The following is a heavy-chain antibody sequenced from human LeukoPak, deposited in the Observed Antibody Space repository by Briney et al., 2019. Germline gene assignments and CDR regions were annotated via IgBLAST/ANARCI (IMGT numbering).Heavy chain of an antibody. Sequence: SDTLSLTCTVSGESISGFYWTWIRQPPGKGLEGIGYIYYSGSTNYNPSLKSRVTISVDTSKNQFSLKLSSVTAADTAVYYCARGVVIAPQTFDYWGQGTLVTVSS. V-gene: IGHV4-59*07. D-gene: IGHD2-21*01. CDR2: IYYSGST. CDR1: GESISGFY. CDR3: ARGVVIAPQTFDY. J-gene: IGHJ4*02.